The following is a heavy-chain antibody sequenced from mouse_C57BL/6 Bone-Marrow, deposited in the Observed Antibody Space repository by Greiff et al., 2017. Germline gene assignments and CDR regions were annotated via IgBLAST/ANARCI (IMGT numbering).Heavy chain of an antibody. V-gene: IGHV5-9-1*02. CDR2: ISSGGDYI. D-gene: IGHD1-1*01. CDR1: GFTFSSYA. Sequence: EVMLVESGEGLVKPGGSLKLSCAASGFTFSSYAMSWVRQTPEKRLEWVAYISSGGDYIYYADTVKGRFTISRDNARKTLYLQMSSLKSEDKGRYYWKRSRSRTTVVASPFAYWGKGTLGTGSA. CDR3: KRSRSRTTVVASPFAY. J-gene: IGHJ3*01.